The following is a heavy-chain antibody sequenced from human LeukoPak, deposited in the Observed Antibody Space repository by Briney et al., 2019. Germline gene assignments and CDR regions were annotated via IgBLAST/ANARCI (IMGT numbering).Heavy chain of an antibody. CDR2: INSDGSST. V-gene: IGHV3-74*01. CDR3: ATEGPPSNDWTPVPH. J-gene: IGHJ1*01. CDR1: GFTFSSYW. D-gene: IGHD3-9*01. Sequence: QPGGSLRLSCAASGFTFSSYWMHWVRQAPGKGLVWVSRINSDGSSTSYADSVKGRFTISRDNAKNTLYLQMNSLRAEDTAVYYCATEGPPSNDWTPVPHWGQGTLVTVSS.